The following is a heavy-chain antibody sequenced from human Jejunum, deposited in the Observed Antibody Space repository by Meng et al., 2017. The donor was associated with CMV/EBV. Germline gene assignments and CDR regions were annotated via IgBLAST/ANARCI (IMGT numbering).Heavy chain of an antibody. CDR3: ARGWGYYNSGDAFDL. Sequence: GFSLSFYEFTWVRLAPGKGLEWVSYISDSDDTMYYSDSVQGRFTLSRDAAKNSLYLHMNGLRAEDTAVYYCARGWGYYNSGDAFDLWGQGTMVTVSS. V-gene: IGHV3-48*03. CDR1: GFSLSFYE. D-gene: IGHD3-10*01. J-gene: IGHJ3*01. CDR2: ISDSDDTM.